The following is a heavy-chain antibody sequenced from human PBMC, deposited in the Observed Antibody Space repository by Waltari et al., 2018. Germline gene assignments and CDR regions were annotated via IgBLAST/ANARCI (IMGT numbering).Heavy chain of an antibody. D-gene: IGHD6-13*01. CDR2: IYYSGST. V-gene: IGHV4-39*01. J-gene: IGHJ3*02. CDR1: GGSISSSSSD. Sequence: QLQLQESGPGLVKPSETLSLTCTVSGGSISSSSSDWGWIRQPLGKGLEWIGSIYYSGSTYYNPSLKSRVTISVDTSKNQFSLKLSSVTAADTAVYYCARHGVRVLVRANAFDIWGQGTMVTVSS. CDR3: ARHGVRVLVRANAFDI.